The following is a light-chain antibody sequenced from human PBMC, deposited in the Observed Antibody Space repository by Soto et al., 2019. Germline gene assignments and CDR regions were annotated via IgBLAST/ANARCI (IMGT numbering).Light chain of an antibody. Sequence: QSALTQPPSVSGAPGQRVTISCTGSSSNIGAGYDIHWYQQPPGTAPKLLIYGNNNRPSGVPDRFSGSKSGTSASLAITGLQAEDEDAYYCQSSDSSLSRVFGTGTKVTVL. V-gene: IGLV1-40*01. CDR1: SSNIGAGYD. CDR2: GNN. CDR3: QSSDSSLSRV. J-gene: IGLJ1*01.